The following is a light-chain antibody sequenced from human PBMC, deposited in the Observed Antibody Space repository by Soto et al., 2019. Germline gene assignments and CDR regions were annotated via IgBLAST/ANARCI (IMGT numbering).Light chain of an antibody. CDR3: QQYSDWPPLT. V-gene: IGKV3-15*01. Sequence: EIVLTQSPGTLSMSPVERATLSCRASQSLSSSSLAWYQQKPGQAPRLLIYGASTRATGIPARFSGSGSGTEFTLTISSLQSEDFAVYYCQQYSDWPPLTFGGGTKVDIK. CDR1: QSLSSS. CDR2: GAS. J-gene: IGKJ4*01.